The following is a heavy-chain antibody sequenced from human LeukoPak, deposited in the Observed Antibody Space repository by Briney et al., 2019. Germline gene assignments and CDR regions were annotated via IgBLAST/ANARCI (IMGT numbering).Heavy chain of an antibody. J-gene: IGHJ6*03. CDR1: GYTFTIYD. V-gene: IGHV1-8*01. D-gene: IGHD5/OR15-5a*01. CDR3: ARVVSTIQSYYYYMDV. CDR2: MNPNSGNT. Sequence: ASENLSCNASGYTFTIYDNNWVRHGPGQGLEWMGRMNPNSGNTGYAQKFQGRVTMTRNTSISTAYMELSSLRSEDTAVYYCARVVSTIQSYYYYMDVWGKGTTVTVSS.